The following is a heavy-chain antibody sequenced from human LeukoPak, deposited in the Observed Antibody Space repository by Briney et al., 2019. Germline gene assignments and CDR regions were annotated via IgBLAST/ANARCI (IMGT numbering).Heavy chain of an antibody. V-gene: IGHV3-23*01. J-gene: IGHJ4*02. Sequence: GGSLRLSCAASGFTFSSDAMSWVRRAPGKRLEWVSAISGCSGSTYYAASVKGRVTISIDNSKNTLYLQMDSLRAEDTAVYYCAKEKYYYEPFDYWGQGTLVTVSS. CDR3: AKEKYYYEPFDY. D-gene: IGHD3-22*01. CDR2: ISGCSGST. CDR1: GFTFSSDA.